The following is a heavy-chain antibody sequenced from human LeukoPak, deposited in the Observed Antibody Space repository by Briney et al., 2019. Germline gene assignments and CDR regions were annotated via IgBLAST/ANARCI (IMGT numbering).Heavy chain of an antibody. CDR2: INPNSGGT. V-gene: IGHV1-2*02. CDR3: ARSYSGPSGYYYYMDV. Sequence: GASVKVSCKASGYTFTSYDINWVRQATGQGLEWMGWINPNSGGTNYAQKFQGRVTMTRDTSISTAYMELSRLRSDDTAVYYCARSYSGPSGYYYYMDVWGKGTTVTISS. CDR1: GYTFTSYD. J-gene: IGHJ6*03. D-gene: IGHD5-12*01.